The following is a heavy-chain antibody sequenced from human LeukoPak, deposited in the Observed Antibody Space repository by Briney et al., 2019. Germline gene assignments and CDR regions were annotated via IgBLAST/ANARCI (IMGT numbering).Heavy chain of an antibody. Sequence: PGGSLRLSCAASGFTFSSYAMSWARQAPGKGLEWVSAISGSGGSTYYAVSVKGRFTISRENSKNTLYLQMNSLRAEDTAVYYCAKVDSSSWYGGAFDIWGQGTMVTVSS. V-gene: IGHV3-23*01. CDR2: ISGSGGST. CDR3: AKVDSSSWYGGAFDI. D-gene: IGHD6-13*01. J-gene: IGHJ3*02. CDR1: GFTFSSYA.